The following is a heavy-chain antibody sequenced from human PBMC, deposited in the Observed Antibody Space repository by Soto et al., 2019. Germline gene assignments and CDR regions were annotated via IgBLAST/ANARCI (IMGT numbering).Heavy chain of an antibody. CDR3: AKRGITIFGVVTPYSFDY. D-gene: IGHD3-3*01. Sequence: GGSLRLSCAASGFTFNNYGMSWVRQAPGKGLEWVSAISDSGGSTYYADSVKGRFTISRDNSRNTLFLQLESLRAEDTAVYYCAKRGITIFGVVTPYSFDYWGPGTLVTVSS. CDR2: ISDSGGST. V-gene: IGHV3-23*01. J-gene: IGHJ4*02. CDR1: GFTFNNYG.